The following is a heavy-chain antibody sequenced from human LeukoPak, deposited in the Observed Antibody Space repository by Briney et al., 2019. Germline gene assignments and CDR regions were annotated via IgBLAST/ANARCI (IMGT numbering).Heavy chain of an antibody. CDR1: GYTFTGYY. D-gene: IGHD3-22*01. CDR3: ARGGYYDSSGYP. CDR2: INPNSGGT. V-gene: IGHV1-2*02. Sequence: ASVKVSCKASGYTFTGYYMHWVRQAPGQGLEWMGWINPNSGGTNYAQKFQGRVTMTRNTSISTAYMELSSLRSEDTAVYYCARGGYYDSSGYPWGQGTLVTVSS. J-gene: IGHJ5*02.